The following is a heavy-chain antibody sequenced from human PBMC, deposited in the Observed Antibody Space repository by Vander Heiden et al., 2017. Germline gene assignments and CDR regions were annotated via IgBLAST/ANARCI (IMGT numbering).Heavy chain of an antibody. D-gene: IGHD1-1*01. V-gene: IGHV5-51*01. CDR2: IYPADSHT. Sequence: EVQLVQSATEVKETGKSLKISCQASGYTFAGYCIAWLRQRPGQGLEWVGFIYPADSHTTYSPSFQGQVTISADNSINTAYLQWHSLTASDTAIYYCARTYSWYTAYFFDYWGQGTQVTVSS. CDR3: ARTYSWYTAYFFDY. CDR1: GYTFAGYC. J-gene: IGHJ4*02.